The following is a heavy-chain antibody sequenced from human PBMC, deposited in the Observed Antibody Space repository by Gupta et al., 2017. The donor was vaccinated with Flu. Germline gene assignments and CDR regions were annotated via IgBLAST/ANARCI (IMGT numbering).Heavy chain of an antibody. V-gene: IGHV3-33*01. D-gene: IGHD2-15*01. CDR2: IWNHGSKY. CDR1: GFPFSSFG. Sequence: QVQLVESGGGVVQPGRSLRLSCAASGFPFSSFGMHWVRQAPGKGLEWVALIWNHGSKYFYAESVKGRFTISRDNSKNTLYLQMDSLRAEDTAVYYCARFSGGHCIGTGCSHWGWFDPWGQGTLVTVSS. CDR3: ARFSGGHCIGTGCSHWGWFDP. J-gene: IGHJ5*02.